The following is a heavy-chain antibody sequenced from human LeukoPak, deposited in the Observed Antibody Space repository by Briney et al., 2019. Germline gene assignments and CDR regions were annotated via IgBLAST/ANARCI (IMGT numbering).Heavy chain of an antibody. CDR1: DDSVSSNSAA. V-gene: IGHV6-1*01. CDR3: SRELDY. Sequence: SQTLSLTCAISDDSVSSNSAAWNWIRQSPSRGLEWLGRTYYRSKWYNDYAMSVKSRITINPDTSKNQFSLQLDSVTHEDTAVYPRSRELDYWGQGTLVTVSS. CDR2: TYYRSKWYN. J-gene: IGHJ4*02.